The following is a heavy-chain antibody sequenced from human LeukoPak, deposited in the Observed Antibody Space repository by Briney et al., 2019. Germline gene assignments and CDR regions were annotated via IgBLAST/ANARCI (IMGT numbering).Heavy chain of an antibody. D-gene: IGHD3-10*01. V-gene: IGHV3-33*01. CDR2: IWYDGSNK. Sequence: WGSLRLSCVASEFTFSSYGMHWVRQAPGKRLEWVAVIWYDGSNKYYADSVKGRFTISRDNSKNTLYLQMNSLRAEDTAVYYCARYYGSGQRNYFDYWGQGIVVTVSS. CDR1: EFTFSSYG. CDR3: ARYYGSGQRNYFDY. J-gene: IGHJ4*02.